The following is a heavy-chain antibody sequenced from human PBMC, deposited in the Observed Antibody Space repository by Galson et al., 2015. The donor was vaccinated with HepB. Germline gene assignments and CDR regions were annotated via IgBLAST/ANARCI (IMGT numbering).Heavy chain of an antibody. CDR3: ARDDLIYDYVWGSYRSKGELDS. CDR2: IWYDGSNK. V-gene: IGHV3-33*01. Sequence: SLRLSCAASGFTFSSYGMHWVRQAPGKGLEWVAAIWYDGSNKYYADSVKGRFTISRDNSKNTLFLQMYSLRGEDTAVYYCARDDLIYDYVWGSYRSKGELDSWGQGTLVTVSS. J-gene: IGHJ4*02. CDR1: GFTFSSYG. D-gene: IGHD3-16*02.